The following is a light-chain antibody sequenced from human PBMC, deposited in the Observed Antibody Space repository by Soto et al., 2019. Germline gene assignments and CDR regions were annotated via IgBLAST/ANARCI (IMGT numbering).Light chain of an antibody. CDR2: QAS. V-gene: IGKV1-5*03. CDR1: QTISDW. J-gene: IGKJ1*01. Sequence: DIQMTQSPSTLSASMGERVSITCRARQTISDWLAWYQQKPGKAPKLLIYQASSLKSGVPSRFSGSGSGTEFTLTISILQSDDVATYYCQQYSLYPWTFGQGTKVEI. CDR3: QQYSLYPWT.